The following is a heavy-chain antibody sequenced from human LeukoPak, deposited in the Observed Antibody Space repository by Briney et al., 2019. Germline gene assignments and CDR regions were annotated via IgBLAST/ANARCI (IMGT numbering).Heavy chain of an antibody. CDR2: MNPNSGNT. CDR1: GYSFSTYD. CDR3: ARATIFGWFDP. J-gene: IGHJ5*02. D-gene: IGHD3-9*01. V-gene: IGHV1-8*01. Sequence: GASVKVSCKASGYSFSTYDINWVRQATGQGLEWMGWMNPNSGNTDYAQKFQGRIIMTRNTSISTAYMELSSLRSEDTAVYYCARATIFGWFDPWGQGTLVTVSS.